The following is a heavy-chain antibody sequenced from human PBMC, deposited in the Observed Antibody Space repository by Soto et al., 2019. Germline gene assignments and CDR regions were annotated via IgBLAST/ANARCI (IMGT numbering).Heavy chain of an antibody. V-gene: IGHV4-34*01. J-gene: IGHJ4*02. CDR3: ERVGQQWLAYYFDY. D-gene: IGHD6-19*01. Sequence: PSETLSLTCAVYGGSFSGYYWSWIRQPPGKGLEWIGEINHSGSTNYNPSLKSRVTISVDTSKNQFSLKLSSVTAADTAVYYCERVGQQWLAYYFDYWGQGTLVTVSS. CDR2: INHSGST. CDR1: GGSFSGYY.